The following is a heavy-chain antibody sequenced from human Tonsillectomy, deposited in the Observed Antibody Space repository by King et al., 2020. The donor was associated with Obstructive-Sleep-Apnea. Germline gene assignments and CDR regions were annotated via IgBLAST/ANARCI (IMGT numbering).Heavy chain of an antibody. V-gene: IGHV4-39*07. J-gene: IGHJ3*02. CDR3: ARGRDILTEDAFDI. CDR1: GGSSSSTTYY. Sequence: QLQESGPGLVKTSETLSLTCTVSGGSSSSTTYYWGWIRQPPGKGLEWIGSIYYSGSTYYNPSLKSRVTISVDTSKNQFSLKLSSVTAADTAVYYCARGRDILTEDAFDIWGQGTMVTVSS. CDR2: IYYSGST. D-gene: IGHD3-9*01.